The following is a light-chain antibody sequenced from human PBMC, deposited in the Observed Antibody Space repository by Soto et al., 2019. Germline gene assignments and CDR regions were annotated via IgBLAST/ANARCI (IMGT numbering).Light chain of an antibody. CDR3: QHYNSYSPT. Sequence: DIQMTQSPSTLSASLLDRVTITFRASQSISSWLAWYQQKPGKAPKLLISDASNLESGVPSRFSGSGSGTEFTLTISSLQPDDFATYYCQHYNSYSPTFGQGTKVDIK. J-gene: IGKJ1*01. CDR1: QSISSW. CDR2: DAS. V-gene: IGKV1-5*01.